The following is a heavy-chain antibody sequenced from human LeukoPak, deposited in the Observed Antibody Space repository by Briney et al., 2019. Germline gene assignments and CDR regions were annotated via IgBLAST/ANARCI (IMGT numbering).Heavy chain of an antibody. D-gene: IGHD3-10*01. CDR1: GGTFSSYA. CDR2: IIPIFGTA. V-gene: IGHV1-69*01. J-gene: IGHJ6*03. Sequence: SVKVSCKASGGTFSSYAISWVRQAPGQGLEWMGGIIPIFGTANYAQKFQGRVTITADESTSTAYMELSSLRSEDTAVYYCARSPTAITMVRGVIITGYYYMDVWGEGTTVTVSS. CDR3: ARSPTAITMVRGVIITGYYYMDV.